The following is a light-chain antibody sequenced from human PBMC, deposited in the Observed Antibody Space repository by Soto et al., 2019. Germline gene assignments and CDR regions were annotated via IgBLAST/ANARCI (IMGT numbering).Light chain of an antibody. J-gene: IGLJ1*01. CDR2: GNI. CDR3: QSYDTSLSGFYV. Sequence: QSALTQLPSVSGAPGQRVTISCTGSSSNIGAGYDVHWYQQLPGTAPKLLIYGNINRPSGVPDRFSGSKSGTSASLAITGLQAEDEADYYCQSYDTSLSGFYVFGTGTKVTVL. CDR1: SSNIGAGYD. V-gene: IGLV1-40*01.